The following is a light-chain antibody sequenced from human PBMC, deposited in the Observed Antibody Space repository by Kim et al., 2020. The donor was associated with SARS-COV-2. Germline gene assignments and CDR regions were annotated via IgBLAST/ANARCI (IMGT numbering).Light chain of an antibody. Sequence: IQLTQSPSSLSASVGDRVTITCRASQGIRSDLAWYQQKPGKVPKLLIYTASTLQSGVPSRFSGSGSGTVFTLTISSLQPEDFATYYCQQVNNYPITFGQGTRLDIK. CDR3: QQVNNYPIT. J-gene: IGKJ5*01. V-gene: IGKV1-9*01. CDR1: QGIRSD. CDR2: TAS.